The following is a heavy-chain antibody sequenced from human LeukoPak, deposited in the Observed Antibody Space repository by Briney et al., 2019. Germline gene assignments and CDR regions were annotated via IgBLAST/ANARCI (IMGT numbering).Heavy chain of an antibody. D-gene: IGHD6-19*01. V-gene: IGHV1-2*02. J-gene: IGHJ6*02. CDR1: GYTFTGYY. Sequence: ASVKVSCKASGYTFTGYYMHWVRQAPGQGLEWMGWINPNSGGTNYAQKFQGRVTMTRDTSISTAYMELSRLRSDDTAVYYCARPQGSSGWYGEGYYYYGMDVWGQGTTVTVSS. CDR2: INPNSGGT. CDR3: ARPQGSSGWYGEGYYYYGMDV.